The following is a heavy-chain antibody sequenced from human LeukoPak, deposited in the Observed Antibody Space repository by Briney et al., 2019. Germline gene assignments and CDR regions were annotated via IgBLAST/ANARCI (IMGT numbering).Heavy chain of an antibody. CDR2: ISDRGDST. V-gene: IGHV3-23*01. D-gene: IGHD4/OR15-4a*01. CDR3: TKGTIELGV. Sequence: GGSLRLSCAASGFTFTAYAMSWVRQAPGKGLEWVSTISDRGDSTYYADSVKGRFTISRDNSKDTVFLQLNSLRVEDAALYYCTKGTIELGVWGQGTTVTVSS. CDR1: GFTFTAYA. J-gene: IGHJ6*02.